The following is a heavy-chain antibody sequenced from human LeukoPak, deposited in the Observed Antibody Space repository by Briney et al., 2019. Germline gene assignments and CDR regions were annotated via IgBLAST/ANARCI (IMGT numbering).Heavy chain of an antibody. J-gene: IGHJ4*02. Sequence: PGGSLRLSCAASGFTFTSYYMHWVRQAPGKGLEWVSSISSSSSYIYYADSVKGRFTISRDNAKNSLYLQMNSLRAEDTAVYYCASPRGAYDSSGYLHWGQGTLVTVSS. D-gene: IGHD3-22*01. CDR1: GFTFTSYY. V-gene: IGHV3-21*01. CDR2: ISSSSSYI. CDR3: ASPRGAYDSSGYLH.